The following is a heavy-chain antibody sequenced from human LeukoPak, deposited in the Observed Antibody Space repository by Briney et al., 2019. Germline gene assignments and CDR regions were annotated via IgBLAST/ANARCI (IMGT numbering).Heavy chain of an antibody. Sequence: PGGSLRLSCAASGFTFSSYWMSWVRQAPGKGLEWVSGISWNSGSIGYADSVKGRFTISRDNAKNSLYLQMNSLRAEDMALCYCAKDTDYYYDSSGYFDYWGQGTLVTVSS. CDR2: ISWNSGSI. CDR1: GFTFSSYW. D-gene: IGHD3-22*01. J-gene: IGHJ4*02. CDR3: AKDTDYYYDSSGYFDY. V-gene: IGHV3-9*03.